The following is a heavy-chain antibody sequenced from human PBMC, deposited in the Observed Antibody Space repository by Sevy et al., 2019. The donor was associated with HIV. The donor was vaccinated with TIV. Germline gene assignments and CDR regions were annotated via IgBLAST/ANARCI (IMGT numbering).Heavy chain of an antibody. V-gene: IGHV3-23*01. D-gene: IGHD6-13*01. CDR2: LSGSGGTT. CDR1: GFTFSDYD. J-gene: IGHJ3*01. CDR3: ATGTTDSSIRWVFDV. Sequence: GGSLRLSCEASGFTFSDYDMHWVRQAPGKGLEWVSGLSGSGGTTYYADSVKGRFSISRDNSKNKLYLQMSSLRIEDTAVYYCATGTTDSSIRWVFDVWGQGTMVTVSS.